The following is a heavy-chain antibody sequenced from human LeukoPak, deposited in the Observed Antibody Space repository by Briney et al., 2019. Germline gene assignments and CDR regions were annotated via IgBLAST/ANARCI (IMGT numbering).Heavy chain of an antibody. CDR3: ARELPFDY. CDR1: GFTFDDYA. CDR2: ISWNSGSI. J-gene: IGHJ4*02. Sequence: GGSLRLSCAASGFTFDDYAMHWVRQAPGKGLEWVSGISWNSGSIGYADSVKGRFTISRDNAKNTLYLQMNSLRAEDTAVYYCARELPFDYWGQGTLVTVSS. D-gene: IGHD2-15*01. V-gene: IGHV3-9*01.